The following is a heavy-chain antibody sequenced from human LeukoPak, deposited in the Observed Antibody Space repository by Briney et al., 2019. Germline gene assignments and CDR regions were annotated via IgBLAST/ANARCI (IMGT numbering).Heavy chain of an antibody. CDR1: GGTFSSYA. Sequence: SVKVSCNASGGTFSSYAISWVRQAPGQGLEWMGGIIPIFGTANYAQKFQGRVTITTDESTSTAYMELSSLRSEDTAEYERARSYYYDSSGYYGEYFQHWGQGTLVTVSS. CDR2: IIPIFGTA. D-gene: IGHD3-22*01. CDR3: ARSYYYDSSGYYGEYFQH. J-gene: IGHJ1*01. V-gene: IGHV1-69*05.